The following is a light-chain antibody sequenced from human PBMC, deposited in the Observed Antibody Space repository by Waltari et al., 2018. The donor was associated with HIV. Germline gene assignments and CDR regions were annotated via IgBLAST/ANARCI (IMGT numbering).Light chain of an antibody. V-gene: IGKV3-11*01. CDR2: DVS. CDR3: QHRVSWPAT. Sequence: EIVLAQSPATLSLSPGERATHSCRASQSVNTYLGWYQQTPDQPPRLLIYDVSKRASGIPARFSGSGSGTDFSLTISNLKPEDSAVYYCQHRVSWPATFGGGTKVQIK. J-gene: IGKJ4*01. CDR1: QSVNTY.